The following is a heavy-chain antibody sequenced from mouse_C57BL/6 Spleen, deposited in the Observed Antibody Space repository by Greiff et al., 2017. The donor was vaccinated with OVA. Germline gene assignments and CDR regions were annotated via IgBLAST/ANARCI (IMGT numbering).Heavy chain of an antibody. D-gene: IGHD1-1*01. CDR2: IDPSDSYT. Sequence: QVHVKQPGAELVKPGASVKLSCKASGYTFTSYWMQWVKQRPGQGLEWIGEIDPSDSYTNYNQKFKGKATLTVDTSSSTAYMQLSSLTSEDSAVYYCARGLLLRVDYWGQGTTRTVSS. J-gene: IGHJ2*01. V-gene: IGHV1-50*01. CDR3: ARGLLLRVDY. CDR1: GYTFTSYW.